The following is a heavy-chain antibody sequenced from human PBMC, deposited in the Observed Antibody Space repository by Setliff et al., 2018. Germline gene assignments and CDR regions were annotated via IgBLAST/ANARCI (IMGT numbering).Heavy chain of an antibody. V-gene: IGHV3-48*04. Sequence: GSLRLSCAASGFTFSSYSMNWVRQAPGKGLEWVSYISSSSSTVYYVDSVKGRFTISRDNTKNLVYLQMDSLRADDTAVYYCTRSRGTTVYDYWGQGTLVTVSS. D-gene: IGHD1-7*01. J-gene: IGHJ4*02. CDR1: GFTFSSYS. CDR3: TRSRGTTVYDY. CDR2: ISSSSSTV.